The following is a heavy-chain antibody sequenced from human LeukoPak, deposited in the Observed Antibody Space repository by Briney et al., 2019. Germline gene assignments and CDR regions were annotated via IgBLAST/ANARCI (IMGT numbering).Heavy chain of an antibody. Sequence: SQTLSLTCAVSGGSISSGGYSWSWIRQPPGKGLEWIGYIYHSGSTYYNPPLRSRVTISVDRSKNQFSLKLSSVTAADTAVYYCARAGSGSYLALGRGTAFDYWGQGTLVTVSS. CDR3: ARAGSGSYLALGRGTAFDY. J-gene: IGHJ4*02. CDR2: IYHSGST. D-gene: IGHD1-26*01. CDR1: GGSISSGGYS. V-gene: IGHV4-30-2*01.